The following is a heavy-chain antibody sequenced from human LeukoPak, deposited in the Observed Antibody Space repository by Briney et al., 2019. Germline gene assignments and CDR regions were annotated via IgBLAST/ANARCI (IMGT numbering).Heavy chain of an antibody. V-gene: IGHV4-61*02. CDR1: GGSISSGSFY. CDR3: ATGAAGWLQLPGYGMDV. Sequence: SETLSPTCTVSGGSISSGSFYWSWIRQPAGKGLEWIGRIYTSGSTNYNPSLKSRVTISVDTSKNQFSLRVSSVTAADTAVYYCATGAAGWLQLPGYGMDVWGQGTTVTVSS. J-gene: IGHJ6*02. D-gene: IGHD5-24*01. CDR2: IYTSGST.